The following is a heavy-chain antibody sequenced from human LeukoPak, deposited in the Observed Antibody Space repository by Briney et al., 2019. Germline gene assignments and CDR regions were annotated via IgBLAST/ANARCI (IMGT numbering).Heavy chain of an antibody. CDR3: ARRKRGGDASVGPFDY. CDR2: IYPGDSDT. Sequence: GESLKISCKGSGYSFTSYWIGWVRQMPGKGLEWMGIIYPGDSDTRYSPSFQGQVTISADKSISTAYLQWSSLKASDTAMYNCARRKRGGDASVGPFDYWGQGTLVTVSS. CDR1: GYSFTSYW. D-gene: IGHD2-21*02. J-gene: IGHJ4*02. V-gene: IGHV5-51*01.